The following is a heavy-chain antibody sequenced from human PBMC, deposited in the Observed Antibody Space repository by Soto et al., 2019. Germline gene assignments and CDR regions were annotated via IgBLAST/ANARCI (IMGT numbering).Heavy chain of an antibody. CDR2: ISADNGNT. V-gene: IGHV1-18*01. Sequence: QVHLVQSGAEVKKPGASVKVSCKGSGYGFTTYGITWVRQAPGQGLEWMAWISADNGNTNYAQKLQGRVTVTRDPSTSTAYMELRSLRSDDTAVYYCARGRYGAYWGQGALVTVSS. CDR1: GYGFTTYG. CDR3: ARGRYGAY. J-gene: IGHJ4*02. D-gene: IGHD3-10*01.